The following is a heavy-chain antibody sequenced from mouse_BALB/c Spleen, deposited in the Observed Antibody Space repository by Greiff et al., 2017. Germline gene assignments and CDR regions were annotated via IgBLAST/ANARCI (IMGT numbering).Heavy chain of an antibody. CDR2: IRSKSNNYAT. Sequence: EVQLVESGGGLVQPKGSLKLSCAASGFTFNTYAMNWVRQAPGKGLEWVARIRSKSNNYATYYADSVKDRFTISRDDSQSMLYLQMNNLKTEDTAMYYCASDGYYVRFAYWGQGTLVTVSA. CDR3: ASDGYYVRFAY. CDR1: GFTFNTYA. D-gene: IGHD2-3*01. J-gene: IGHJ3*01. V-gene: IGHV10-1*02.